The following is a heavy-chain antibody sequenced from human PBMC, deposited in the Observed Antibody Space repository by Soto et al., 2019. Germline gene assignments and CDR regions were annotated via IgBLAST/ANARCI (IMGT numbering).Heavy chain of an antibody. CDR2: ISSSPSRSYT. CDR3: ARDQPGYSYGYGLGY. D-gene: IGHD5-18*01. Sequence: GGSLRLSCAASGFTFSDFYMGWIRQAPGKGLEWVSYISSSPSRSYTTYYRDSVTGRFTVCRDNAKNSLWLQMNSLRAEDTAVYYCARDQPGYSYGYGLGYWGQGTLVTVSS. J-gene: IGHJ4*02. CDR1: GFTFSDFY. V-gene: IGHV3-11*06.